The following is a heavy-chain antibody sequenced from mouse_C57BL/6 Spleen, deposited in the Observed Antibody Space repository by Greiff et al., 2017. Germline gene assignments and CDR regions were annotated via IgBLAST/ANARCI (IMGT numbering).Heavy chain of an antibody. D-gene: IGHD2-3*01. CDR1: GYTFTSYW. CDR3: ARSYDGYSPFDY. J-gene: IGHJ2*01. CDR2: IDPSDSYT. Sequence: VQLQQPGAELVMPGASVKLSCKASGYTFTSYWMHWVKQRPGQGLEWIGEIDPSDSYTNYNQKFKGKSTLTVDKSSSTAYMQLSSLTSEDSAVYYCARSYDGYSPFDYWGQGTTLTVSS. V-gene: IGHV1-69*01.